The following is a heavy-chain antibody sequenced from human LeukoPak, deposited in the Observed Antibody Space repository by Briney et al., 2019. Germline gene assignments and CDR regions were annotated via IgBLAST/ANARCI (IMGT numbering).Heavy chain of an antibody. CDR3: ARDHALRFLEWHNSFDY. D-gene: IGHD3-3*01. J-gene: IGHJ4*02. CDR1: GFTFSSYA. V-gene: IGHV3-30-3*01. Sequence: GGSLRLSCAASGFTFSSYAMHWVRQAPGKGLEWVAVISYDGSNKYYADSVKGRFTISRDNSKNTLYLQMNGLRAEDTAVYYCARDHALRFLEWHNSFDYWGQGTLVTVSS. CDR2: ISYDGSNK.